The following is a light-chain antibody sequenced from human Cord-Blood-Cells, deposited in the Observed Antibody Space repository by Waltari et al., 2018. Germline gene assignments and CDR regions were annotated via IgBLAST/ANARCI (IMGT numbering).Light chain of an antibody. J-gene: IGKJ1*01. CDR1: QSISSY. CDR2: AAS. V-gene: IGKV1-39*01. CDR3: QQSYSTPRT. Sequence: DIQMTQSPSSLSASVGDRVTITCRARQSISSYLNWYQQKPGKAPKFLIYAASSLQSGVPSRFSGSGSGTDFTLTISSLQPEDFATYYGQQSYSTPRTFCQGTKVEIK.